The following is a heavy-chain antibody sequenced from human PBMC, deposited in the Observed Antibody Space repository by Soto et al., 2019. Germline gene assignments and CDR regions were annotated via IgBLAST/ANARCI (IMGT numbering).Heavy chain of an antibody. CDR3: ARDNGEGPLTTAAFDY. CDR2: IIPIFGTA. Sequence: QVQLVQSGAEVKKPGSSVKVSCKASGGTFSSYAISWVRQAPGQGLEWMGGIIPIFGTANYALKFQGGVTITADKTTSTAYMELSSLRSEDTAVYYCARDNGEGPLTTAAFDYWGQGTLVTVSS. CDR1: GGTFSSYA. V-gene: IGHV1-69*06. J-gene: IGHJ4*02. D-gene: IGHD4-4*01.